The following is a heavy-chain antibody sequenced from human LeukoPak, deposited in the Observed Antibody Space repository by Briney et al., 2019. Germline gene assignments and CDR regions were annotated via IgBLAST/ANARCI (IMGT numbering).Heavy chain of an antibody. D-gene: IGHD7-27*01. CDR3: ARADWGSADY. Sequence: GGSLRLSCAAAGFTFSSYWMSWVRQAPGKGLEWVANIKEDGSEKYYVDSVKGRFTISRDNTKNSLYLQMNSLRAEDTAVYYCARADWGSADYWGQGSLVTVSS. CDR1: GFTFSSYW. J-gene: IGHJ4*02. CDR2: IKEDGSEK. V-gene: IGHV3-7*01.